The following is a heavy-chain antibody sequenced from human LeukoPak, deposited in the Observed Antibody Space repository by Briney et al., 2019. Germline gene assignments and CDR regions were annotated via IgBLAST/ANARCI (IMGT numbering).Heavy chain of an antibody. CDR2: ISYDGRNK. CDR1: GFTFSSYA. CDR3: ARESEAFDY. J-gene: IGHJ4*02. V-gene: IGHV3-30*04. Sequence: GGSLRLSCAASGFTFSSYAMHWVRQAPGKGLEWVAVISYDGRNKYYADSVKGRFTISRDNSKNTLYLQMSSLRAEDTAVYYCARESEAFDYWGQGTLVTVSS.